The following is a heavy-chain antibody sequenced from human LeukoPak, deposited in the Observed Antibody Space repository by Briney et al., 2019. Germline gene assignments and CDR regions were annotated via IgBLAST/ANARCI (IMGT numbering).Heavy chain of an antibody. CDR3: ARAWDYYDSSGPDY. Sequence: GPVKVSCKASGYTFTSYGISWVRQAPGQGLEWMGWISAYNGNTNYAQKLQGRVTMTTDTSTSTAYMELRSLRSDDTAVYYCARAWDYYDSSGPDYWGQGTLVTVSS. D-gene: IGHD3-22*01. CDR1: GYTFTSYG. CDR2: ISAYNGNT. V-gene: IGHV1-18*01. J-gene: IGHJ4*02.